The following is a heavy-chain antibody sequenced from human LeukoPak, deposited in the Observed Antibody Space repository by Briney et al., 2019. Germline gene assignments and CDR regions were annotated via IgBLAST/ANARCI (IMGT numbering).Heavy chain of an antibody. D-gene: IGHD3-22*01. CDR2: VDHTGST. V-gene: IGHV4-59*01. J-gene: IGHJ4*02. CDR1: DDSITMYY. Sequence: SETLSLTCSVSDDSITMYYWTWIRQPPGKGLEWIGYVDHTGSTNYNPSLKSRVTISVDTSKNQFSLKLSSVTAADTAVYYCARGTYDSSGYYYAYWGQGTLVTVSS. CDR3: ARGTYDSSGYYYAY.